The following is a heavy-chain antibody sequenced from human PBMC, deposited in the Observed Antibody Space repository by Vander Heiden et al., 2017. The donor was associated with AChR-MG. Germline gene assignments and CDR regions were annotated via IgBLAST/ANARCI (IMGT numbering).Heavy chain of an antibody. D-gene: IGHD1-26*01. V-gene: IGHV5-51*03. CDR3: ARGRSGSYHSPLGY. Sequence: EVQVVQSGAEVKKPGESLKISCKGSGYSFTNYWIGWVRQMPGKGLEWMGIIYPGDSDTRYSPAVQGQVNISVDKSISTAYLQWTSLKASDTAMYYCARGRSGSYHSPLGYWGQGTLVTVSS. J-gene: IGHJ4*02. CDR1: GYSFTNYW. CDR2: IYPGDSDT.